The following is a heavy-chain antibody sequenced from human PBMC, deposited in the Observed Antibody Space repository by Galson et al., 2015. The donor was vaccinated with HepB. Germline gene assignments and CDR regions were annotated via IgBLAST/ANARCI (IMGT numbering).Heavy chain of an antibody. V-gene: IGHV3-69-1*01. CDR3: ARAIGGGWYGGIDY. CDR1: GFTFSDYY. J-gene: IGHJ4*02. CDR2: ISSSSTI. D-gene: IGHD6-19*01. Sequence: SLRLSCAASGFTFSDYYMSWIRQAPGKGLEWVSYISSSSTIYYADSVKGRFTISRDNAKNSLYLQMNSLRDEDTAVYYCARAIGGGWYGGIDYWGQGTLVTVSS.